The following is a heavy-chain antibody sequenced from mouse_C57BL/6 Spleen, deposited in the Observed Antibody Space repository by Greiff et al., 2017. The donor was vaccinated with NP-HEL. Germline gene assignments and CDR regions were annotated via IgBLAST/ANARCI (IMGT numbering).Heavy chain of an antibody. D-gene: IGHD1-1*01. J-gene: IGHJ2*01. Sequence: QVQLQQPGAELVRPGPSVKLSCKASGYTFTSYWMHWVKQRPGQGLEWIGVIDPSDSYTNYNQKFKGKATLTVDTSSSTAYMQLSSLTSEDSAVYYCGRGGFITTVVDPYYFDYWGQGTTLTVSS. V-gene: IGHV1-59*01. CDR1: GYTFTSYW. CDR3: GRGGFITTVVDPYYFDY. CDR2: IDPSDSYT.